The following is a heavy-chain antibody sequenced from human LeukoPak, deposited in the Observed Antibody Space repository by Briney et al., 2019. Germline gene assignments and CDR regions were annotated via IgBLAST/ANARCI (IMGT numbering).Heavy chain of an antibody. D-gene: IGHD2-2*03. J-gene: IGHJ3*02. CDR3: ASGSPGDAFDI. CDR2: IYHSGST. V-gene: IGHV4-30-2*01. CDR1: GGSISSGGYS. Sequence: SETLSLTCAVSGGSISSGGYSWSWIRQPPGQGLEWIGYIYHSGSTYYNPSLKSRVTISVDRSKNQFSLKLSSVTAADTAVYYCASGSPGDAFDIWGQGTMVTVSS.